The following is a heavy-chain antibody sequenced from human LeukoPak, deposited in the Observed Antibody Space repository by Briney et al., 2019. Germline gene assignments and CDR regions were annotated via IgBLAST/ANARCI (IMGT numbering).Heavy chain of an antibody. V-gene: IGHV4-31*03. CDR1: GGPISSGGCA. CDR3: ARGVGSSSPNINWFDP. Sequence: PSETLPLTCTFSGGPISSGGCAWSCSRQHPGKGLEWIGYIYYSGSTYYNPSLKSRVATSVATPKTHFPLRLTSVPAADTAVYFCARGVGSSSPNINWFDPWGEGTLVTV. J-gene: IGHJ5*02. D-gene: IGHD6-6*01. CDR2: IYYSGST.